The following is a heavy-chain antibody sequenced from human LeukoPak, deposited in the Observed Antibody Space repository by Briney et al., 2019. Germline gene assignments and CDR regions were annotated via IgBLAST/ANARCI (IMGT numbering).Heavy chain of an antibody. J-gene: IGHJ6*03. D-gene: IGHD2-2*01. CDR3: ARGGRSASAYYYMDV. V-gene: IGHV4-59*01. CDR2: IYYSGST. Sequence: SETLSLTCSVSGGSINNYYWSWLRQSPGRGLEWIGYIYYSGSTSYNPSLKSRLTISVDTSNNQFSLKLRSVTAADTAVYFCARGGRSASAYYYMDVWGRGTTVTVSS. CDR1: GGSINNYY.